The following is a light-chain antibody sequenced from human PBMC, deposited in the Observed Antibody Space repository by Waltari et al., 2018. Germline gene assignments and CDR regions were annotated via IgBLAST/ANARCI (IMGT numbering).Light chain of an antibody. CDR2: DVS. CDR3: SSYTSSTTLLLI. CDR1: SSDVGGYNY. V-gene: IGLV2-14*03. Sequence: QSALTQPASVSGSPGQSITISCTGTSSDVGGYNYVSWYQKHPGKAPKLLIYDVSNRPSGVSNRFSASKSGNTASLIISRLQAEDEADYYCSSYTSSTTLLLIFGGGTKLTVL. J-gene: IGLJ2*01.